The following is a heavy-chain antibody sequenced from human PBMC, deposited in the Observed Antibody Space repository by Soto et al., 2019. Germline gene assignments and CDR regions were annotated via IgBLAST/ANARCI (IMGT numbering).Heavy chain of an antibody. Sequence: QVQLQQWGAGLLKPSETLSLTYAVYVGSFSDHYWSWIRQPPGKGLEWIGEINHSGSTNYNPSLKSRLTISVDTSKNQFSLRLNSVTAADTAVYYCARGREYYDRGAFDIWGQGTWVAVSS. CDR2: INHSGST. J-gene: IGHJ3*02. V-gene: IGHV4-34*01. D-gene: IGHD3-22*01. CDR1: VGSFSDHY. CDR3: ARGREYYDRGAFDI.